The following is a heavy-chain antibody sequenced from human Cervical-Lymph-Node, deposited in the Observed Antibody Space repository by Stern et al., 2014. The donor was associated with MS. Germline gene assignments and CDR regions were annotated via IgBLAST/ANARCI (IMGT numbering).Heavy chain of an antibody. CDR2: IYPGDSDT. CDR3: ARGSAGAGAFFDY. CDR1: GYTFSNSW. J-gene: IGHJ4*02. Sequence: QLVQSGAEVKKPGESLKISCKGSGYTFSNSWIGWVRQMPGRGLEWMGIIYPGDSDTRYSPSFQGQITISADKSISTAYLQWNSLKASDTAIFYCARGSAGAGAFFDYWGQGTRVTVSS. V-gene: IGHV5-51*01. D-gene: IGHD2-8*02.